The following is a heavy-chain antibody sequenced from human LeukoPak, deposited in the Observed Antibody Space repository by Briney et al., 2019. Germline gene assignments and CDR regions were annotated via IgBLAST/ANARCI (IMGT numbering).Heavy chain of an antibody. D-gene: IGHD2-15*01. J-gene: IGHJ4*02. V-gene: IGHV4-34*01. CDR1: GGSFSGYY. Sequence: SETLSLTCAVYGGSFSGYYWSWIRQPPGKGLEWIGEINHSGSTNYNPSLKSRVTISVDTSKNQFSLKLGSVTAADTAVYYCARGGVVVAAHYFDYWGQGTLVTVSS. CDR2: INHSGST. CDR3: ARGGVVVAAHYFDY.